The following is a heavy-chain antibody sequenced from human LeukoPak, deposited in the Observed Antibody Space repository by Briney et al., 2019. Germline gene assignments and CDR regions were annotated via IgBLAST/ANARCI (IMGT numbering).Heavy chain of an antibody. J-gene: IGHJ6*02. Sequence: ASVKVSCKASGYTFTSYDINWVRQATGQGLEWMGWMNPNSGNTGYAQKFQGRVTMTRNTSISTAYMELSSLRSEDTAVYYCARDYYYGSGRNYGMDVWGQGTTVTVSS. CDR3: ARDYYYGSGRNYGMDV. D-gene: IGHD3-10*01. V-gene: IGHV1-8*01. CDR2: MNPNSGNT. CDR1: GYTFTSYD.